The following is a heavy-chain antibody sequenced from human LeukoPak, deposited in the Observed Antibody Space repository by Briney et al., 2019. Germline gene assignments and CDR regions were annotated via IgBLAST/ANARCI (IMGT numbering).Heavy chain of an antibody. J-gene: IGHJ4*02. V-gene: IGHV1-8*03. CDR3: ARGVATNY. CDR1: GYSFTNYD. CDR2: MNPKSGDT. D-gene: IGHD5-12*01. Sequence: ASVKVSCKASGYSFTNYDINWVRQATGQGLEWMGWMNPKSGDTGYSQKFQGRVTITRNTSISTAFLELSSLRSEDTAVYYCARGVATNYWGQGTLVTVSS.